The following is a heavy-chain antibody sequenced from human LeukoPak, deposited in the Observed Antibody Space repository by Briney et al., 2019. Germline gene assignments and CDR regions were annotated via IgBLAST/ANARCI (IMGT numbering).Heavy chain of an antibody. CDR3: AGWGPYFAY. D-gene: IGHD7-27*01. Sequence: SGTLSLTCAVSGGSITSSNWWSWVRQPPGKGLEWIGEIYYTGSTSYTPSLKSRVTMSFDKSKNLFSLKLTSVTAADTAVYYCAGWGPYFAYWGQGTLVTVSS. CDR1: GGSITSSNW. J-gene: IGHJ4*01. CDR2: IYYTGST. V-gene: IGHV4-4*02.